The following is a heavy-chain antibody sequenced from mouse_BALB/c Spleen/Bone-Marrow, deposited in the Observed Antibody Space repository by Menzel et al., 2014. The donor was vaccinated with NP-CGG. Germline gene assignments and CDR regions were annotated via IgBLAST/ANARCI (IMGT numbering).Heavy chain of an antibody. V-gene: IGHV1-55*01. CDR3: ARFSQLGRLAY. CDR2: VYPGSGST. CDR1: GYNFTSYW. J-gene: IGHJ3*01. D-gene: IGHD3-1*01. Sequence: VQLQQSGAELVKPGTSVKLSCKASGYNFTSYWINWVKLRPGQGLEWIGDVYPGSGSTNYNEKFKCKATLTVDTSSSTAYMQLSSLASEDSALYYCARFSQLGRLAYWGQGTLVTVSA.